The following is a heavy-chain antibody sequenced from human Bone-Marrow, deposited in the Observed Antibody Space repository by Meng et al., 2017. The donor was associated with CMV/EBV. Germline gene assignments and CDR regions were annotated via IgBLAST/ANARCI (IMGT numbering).Heavy chain of an antibody. CDR2: IIPIFGTA. V-gene: IGHV1-69*05. Sequence: SVKVSCKASGCTFSSYAISWVRQAPGQGLEWMGGIIPIFGTANYAQKFQGRVTITTDESTSTAYMELSSLRSEDTAVYYCARQAGDIVVVPAAIAPYDAFDIWGQGTMVTVSS. CDR1: GCTFSSYA. J-gene: IGHJ3*02. D-gene: IGHD2-2*02. CDR3: ARQAGDIVVVPAAIAPYDAFDI.